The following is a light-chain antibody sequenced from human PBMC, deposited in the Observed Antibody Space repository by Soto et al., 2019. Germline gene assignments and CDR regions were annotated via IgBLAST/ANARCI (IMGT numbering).Light chain of an antibody. J-gene: IGKJ4*01. CDR1: QSVSSSY. Sequence: EIVLTQSPGTLSLSPGERATLSCRASQSVSSSYLAWYQQKPGQAPRLLIYGASSSATGIPDRFSGSGSGTDFTLTISRLEPEDFAMYYCQHYGSSLLTFGGGTKVEIK. CDR2: GAS. V-gene: IGKV3-20*01. CDR3: QHYGSSLLT.